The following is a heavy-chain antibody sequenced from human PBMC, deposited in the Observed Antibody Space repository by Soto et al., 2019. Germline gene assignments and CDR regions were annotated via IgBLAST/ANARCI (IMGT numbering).Heavy chain of an antibody. Sequence: EVQLVESGGGLVKPGGSLRLSCAASGFTFSNAWMNWVRQAPGKGLEWVGRIKSKTDGGTTDYAAPVKGSFTISRDDSKNTLYLQMNSLKTEDTAVYYCTTDLGYCSSTSCYADYWGQGTLVTVSS. D-gene: IGHD2-2*01. CDR2: IKSKTDGGTT. V-gene: IGHV3-15*07. CDR3: TTDLGYCSSTSCYADY. CDR1: GFTFSNAW. J-gene: IGHJ4*02.